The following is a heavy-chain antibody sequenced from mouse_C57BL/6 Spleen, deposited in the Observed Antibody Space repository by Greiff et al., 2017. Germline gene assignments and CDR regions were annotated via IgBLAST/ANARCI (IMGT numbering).Heavy chain of an antibody. CDR1: GFTFSDYG. CDR3: ASAFSTGDFEV. J-gene: IGHJ1*03. Sequence: EVMLVESGGGLVKPGGSLKLSCAASGFTFSDYGMHWVRQAPEQGLEWVAYISSGSSTIYYADTVKGRFTISRDNAKNTLFLQMTSLRSEDTAMYYCASAFSTGDFEVWGTGTTVTVSS. CDR2: ISSGSSTI. D-gene: IGHD4-1*01. V-gene: IGHV5-17*01.